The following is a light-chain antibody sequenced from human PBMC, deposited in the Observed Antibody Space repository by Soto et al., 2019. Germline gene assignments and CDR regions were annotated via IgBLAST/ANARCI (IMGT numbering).Light chain of an antibody. J-gene: IGKJ5*01. Sequence: EIVLTQSPATLSLSPGERATLSCRASQSVSSYLAWYQQRPGQAPRLLIFDTSNRAPDIPARFSGSGSGTALTLTISGLVHEDFVVFYCQQRTNMPPIPFGQGTRLEIK. CDR2: DTS. CDR1: QSVSSY. CDR3: QQRTNMPPIP. V-gene: IGKV3-11*01.